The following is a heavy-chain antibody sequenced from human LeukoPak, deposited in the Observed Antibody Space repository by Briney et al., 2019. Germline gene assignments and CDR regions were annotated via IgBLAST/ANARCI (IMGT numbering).Heavy chain of an antibody. CDR3: ARDFYGLSSGWYAPLGY. Sequence: ASVNVSCKASGYTFTGYYMHWVRQAPGQGLDGMGWINPKRCWTNYAQKFHGRVTMTRDTSISTACMELSRLRSDDPALYYCARDFYGLSSGWYAPLGYWRQGTLVTVSS. V-gene: IGHV1-2*02. J-gene: IGHJ4*02. CDR2: INPKRCWT. D-gene: IGHD6-19*01. CDR1: GYTFTGYY.